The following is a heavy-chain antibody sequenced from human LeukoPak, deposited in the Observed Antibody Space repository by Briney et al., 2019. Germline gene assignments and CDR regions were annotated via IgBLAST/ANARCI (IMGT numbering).Heavy chain of an antibody. V-gene: IGHV3-30*02. CDR3: AKVLPRIAAAGTGGAFDI. D-gene: IGHD6-13*01. J-gene: IGHJ3*02. CDR1: GFTFSSYA. Sequence: GGSLRLSCAASGFTFSSYAMHWVRQAPGKGLEWVAFIRYDGSNKYYADSVKGRFTISRDNSKNTLYLQMNSLRAEDPAVYYCAKVLPRIAAAGTGGAFDIWGQGTMVTVSS. CDR2: IRYDGSNK.